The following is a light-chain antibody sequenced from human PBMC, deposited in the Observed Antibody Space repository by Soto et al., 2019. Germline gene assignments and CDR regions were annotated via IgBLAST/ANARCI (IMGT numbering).Light chain of an antibody. V-gene: IGKV3-15*01. CDR1: QDVSNN. CDR2: GAS. Sequence: ETVMTQSPATLSVSPGERATLSCRASQDVSNNLAWYQQKPGQAPRLLIYGASTRATGIPARFSGSGSGTEFTLHITSLQSEDFAVYYCQQYHNWPPFTFGGGTQVEI. CDR3: QQYHNWPPFT. J-gene: IGKJ4*01.